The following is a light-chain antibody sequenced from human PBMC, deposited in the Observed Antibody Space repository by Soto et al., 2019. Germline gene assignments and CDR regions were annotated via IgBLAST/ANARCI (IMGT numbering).Light chain of an antibody. CDR1: SGSIASNY. Sequence: NFMLTQPHSVSESPGKTVTISCTRSSGSIASNYVRWYQQRPGSSPTTVIYEDNQRPSGVPDRFSGSIDSSSNSASLTIFGLKTEDEADYYCQSYDSSNLVFGGGTKLT. CDR2: EDN. J-gene: IGLJ3*02. CDR3: QSYDSSNLV. V-gene: IGLV6-57*01.